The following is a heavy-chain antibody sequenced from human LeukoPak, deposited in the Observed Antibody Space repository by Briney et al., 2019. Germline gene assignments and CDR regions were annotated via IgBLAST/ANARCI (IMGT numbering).Heavy chain of an antibody. CDR3: GGDFGVYLKRDPPYY. CDR2: ISSSSSYI. Sequence: GGSLRLSCAASGFTFSSYSMNWVRQAPGKGLEWVSSISSSSSYIYYADSVKGRFTISRDNAKNSLYLQMNSLRAEDTAVYYCGGDFGVYLKRDPPYYLGQGTLVTVSS. J-gene: IGHJ4*01. CDR1: GFTFSSYS. V-gene: IGHV3-21*01. D-gene: IGHD3-10*01.